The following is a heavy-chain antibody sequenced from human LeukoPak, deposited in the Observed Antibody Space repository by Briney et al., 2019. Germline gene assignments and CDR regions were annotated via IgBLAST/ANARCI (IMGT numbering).Heavy chain of an antibody. CDR2: ISTDGYTT. Sequence: PGGSLRLSCAASGFSFGGYALHWVRQAPRKGLVWVSRISTDGYTTDYADFVQGRFTASRDNTKNTWSLEMNSLRAEDTAVYYCVVGGSPGYWGQGALVTVSS. CDR3: VVGGSPGY. CDR1: GFSFGGYA. J-gene: IGHJ4*02. D-gene: IGHD2-15*01. V-gene: IGHV3-74*01.